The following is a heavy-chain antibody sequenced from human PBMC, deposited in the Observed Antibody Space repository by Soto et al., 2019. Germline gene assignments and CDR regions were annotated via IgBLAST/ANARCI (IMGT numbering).Heavy chain of an antibody. CDR2: ISGSGGST. Sequence: EVQLLESGGGLVQPGGSLRLSCAASGFTFSSYAMSWVRQAPGKGLEWVSAISGSGGSTYYADSVKGRFTISRDNSKNTLYLQMNSLRAEDTAVYYCAKWGDYYGSGSYSTREGYFDYWGQGTLVTVSS. CDR3: AKWGDYYGSGSYSTREGYFDY. CDR1: GFTFSSYA. V-gene: IGHV3-23*01. D-gene: IGHD3-10*01. J-gene: IGHJ4*02.